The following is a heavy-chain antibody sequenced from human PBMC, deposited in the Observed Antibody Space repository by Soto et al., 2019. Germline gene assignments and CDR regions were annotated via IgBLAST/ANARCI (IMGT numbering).Heavy chain of an antibody. CDR1: GYTFTGYY. CDR2: INPNSGGT. CDR3: ARDARGDEAPMDY. V-gene: IGHV1-2*04. J-gene: IGHJ4*02. Sequence: GASGKVSCKGSGYTFTGYYMHWGRQAPGQGLEWMGWINPNSGGTNYAQKFQGWVTMTRDTSISTAYMELSRLRSDDTAVYYCARDARGDEAPMDYWGQGTLVTVSS. D-gene: IGHD3-10*01.